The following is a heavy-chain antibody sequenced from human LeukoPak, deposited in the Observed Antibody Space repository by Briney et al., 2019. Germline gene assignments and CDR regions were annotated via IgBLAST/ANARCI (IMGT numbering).Heavy chain of an antibody. V-gene: IGHV1-8*01. D-gene: IGHD6-6*01. CDR1: GYTFTSYD. CDR3: AASSQLGYYMDV. J-gene: IGHJ6*03. CDR2: MNPNSGNT. Sequence: ASVKVSCKASGYTFTSYDINWVRQAPGQGLEWMGWMNPNSGNTGYAQKFQGRVTMTRNTSISTAYMELSSLRSEDTAVYYCAASSQLGYYMDVWGKGTTVTVSS.